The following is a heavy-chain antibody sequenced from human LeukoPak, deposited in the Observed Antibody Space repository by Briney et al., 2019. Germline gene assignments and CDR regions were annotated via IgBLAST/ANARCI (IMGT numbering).Heavy chain of an antibody. V-gene: IGHV5-51*01. CDR3: ARRPLGSPNWFDP. D-gene: IGHD1-26*01. CDR2: IYPGDSDT. J-gene: IGHJ5*02. Sequence: GDSLKISCKGSGYSFITYWIAWVRQMPGKGLEWMGIIYPGDSDTRYSPSFQGRVTISADKSISTAYLQWSSLKTSDTAIYYCARRPLGSPNWFDPWGQGTLVTVSS. CDR1: GYSFITYW.